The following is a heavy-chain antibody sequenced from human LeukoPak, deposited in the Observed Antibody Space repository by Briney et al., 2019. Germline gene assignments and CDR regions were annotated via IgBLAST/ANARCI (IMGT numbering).Heavy chain of an antibody. V-gene: IGHV1-18*01. CDR1: GYTFTSYG. CDR3: AGDSYSYGYLYYFDY. J-gene: IGHJ4*02. D-gene: IGHD5-18*01. CDR2: ISAYNGNT. Sequence: ASVKVSCKASGYTFTSYGISWVRQAPGQGLEWMGWISAYNGNTNYAQKLQGRVTMTTDTSTSTAYMELRSLRSDDTAVYYCAGDSYSYGYLYYFDYWGQGTLVTVSS.